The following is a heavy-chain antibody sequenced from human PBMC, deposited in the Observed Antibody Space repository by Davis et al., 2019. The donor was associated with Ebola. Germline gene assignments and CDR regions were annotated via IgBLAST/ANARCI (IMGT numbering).Heavy chain of an antibody. D-gene: IGHD1-1*01. V-gene: IGHV4-61*08. CDR2: ISYSGNT. CDR1: GDSVSNDDYY. CDR3: ARDRKRNDYDSYFDY. Sequence: SETLSLTCTVSGDSVSNDDYYWSWIRQPPGKGLEWIGSISYSGNTNYNPSLKSRVIISIDTSKNQFSLRLTSLSAADTALYYCARDRKRNDYDSYFDYWGQGTLVTVSS. J-gene: IGHJ4*02.